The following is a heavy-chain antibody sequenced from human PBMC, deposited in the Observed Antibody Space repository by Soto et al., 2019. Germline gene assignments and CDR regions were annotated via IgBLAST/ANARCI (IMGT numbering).Heavy chain of an antibody. V-gene: IGHV4-31*03. J-gene: IGHJ4*02. CDR3: ARGNIDWVDFDY. Sequence: QVQLQESGPGLVKPLQTLSLTCTVSGGSISSGGYYWSWIRQHPGKGLEWIGYIYYSGSTYYNPSLKSRVTISVDTSKNQFSLKLSSVTAADTAVYYCARGNIDWVDFDYWGQGTLVTVSS. CDR2: IYYSGST. D-gene: IGHD2-21*01. CDR1: GGSISSGGYY.